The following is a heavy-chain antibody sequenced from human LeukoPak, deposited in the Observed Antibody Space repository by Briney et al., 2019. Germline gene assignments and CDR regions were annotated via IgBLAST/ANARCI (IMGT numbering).Heavy chain of an antibody. CDR2: ISSSSSYT. J-gene: IGHJ4*02. CDR1: EFTFSDYY. Sequence: GGSLRLSCAASEFTFSDYYMSWIRQAPGKGLGWVSYISSSSSYTNYADSVKGRFTISRDNAKNSLYLQMNSLRAEDTAVYYCARSMTTVTTIDYWGQGTLVTVSS. V-gene: IGHV3-11*06. CDR3: ARSMTTVTTIDY. D-gene: IGHD4-17*01.